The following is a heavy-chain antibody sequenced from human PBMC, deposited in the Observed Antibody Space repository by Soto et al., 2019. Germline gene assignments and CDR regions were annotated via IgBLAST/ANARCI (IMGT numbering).Heavy chain of an antibody. V-gene: IGHV3-30-3*01. D-gene: IGHD3-9*01. J-gene: IGHJ4*02. CDR2: ISFDGNII. Sequence: GGSLRLSCAASEFSFSSYSIHWIRQAPGKGLEWVAVISFDGNIIHYADSVKGRFIISRDNSKNTLYLQMHSLSGEDTAVYYCARTFETITYYFGYGGQGTLVRVSS. CDR1: EFSFSSYS. CDR3: ARTFETITYYFGY.